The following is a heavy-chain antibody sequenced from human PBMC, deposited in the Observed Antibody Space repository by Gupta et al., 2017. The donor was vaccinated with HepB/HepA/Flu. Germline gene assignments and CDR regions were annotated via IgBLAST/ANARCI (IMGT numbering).Heavy chain of an antibody. V-gene: IGHV3-33*01. J-gene: IGHJ4*02. CDR1: GFRSSSEG. CDR3: AREGYSWSYGMADS. D-gene: IGHD3-10*01. CDR2: IGNDGNNK. Sequence: QVQPAESGGGVDEPGRAMRLSCAAPGFRSSSEGMDGFRQAPSKGLEWVAVIGNDGNNKNYVDSVRGRFTISRDNFKNTLYLQMNSLRGEDTAVYYCAREGYSWSYGMADSWGQGTLVTVSS.